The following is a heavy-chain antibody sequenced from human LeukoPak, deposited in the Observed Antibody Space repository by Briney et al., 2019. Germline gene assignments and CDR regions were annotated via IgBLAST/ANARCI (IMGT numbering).Heavy chain of an antibody. Sequence: PGGSLRLSCAASGFTFSSYSMNWVRQAPGKGREWVSSISSSSSYIYYADSVKGRFTISRDNAKNSLYLQMNSLRAEDTAVYYCARDAFVVFWSGYTWGQGTLVTVSS. CDR1: GFTFSSYS. CDR2: ISSSSSYI. D-gene: IGHD3-3*01. J-gene: IGHJ5*02. V-gene: IGHV3-21*01. CDR3: ARDAFVVFWSGYT.